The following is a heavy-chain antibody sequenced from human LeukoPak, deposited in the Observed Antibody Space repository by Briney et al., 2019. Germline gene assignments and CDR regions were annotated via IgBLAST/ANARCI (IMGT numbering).Heavy chain of an antibody. V-gene: IGHV4-61*02. D-gene: IGHD3-22*01. CDR1: GGSISSGSYY. J-gene: IGHJ4*02. CDR3: ARGPYCYDSSGTLSGLEVDY. CDR2: IYTSGST. Sequence: SQTLSLTCTVSGGSISSGSYYWSWIRQPAGKGLEWIERIYTSGSTNYNPSLKSRVTISVDTSKNQFSLKLSSVTAADTAVYYCARGPYCYDSSGTLSGLEVDYWGQGTLVTVSS.